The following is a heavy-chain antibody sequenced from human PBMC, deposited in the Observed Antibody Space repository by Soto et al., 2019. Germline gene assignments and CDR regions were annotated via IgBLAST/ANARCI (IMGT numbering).Heavy chain of an antibody. CDR1: GYSFFTYD. CDR2: ISTYRCVT. J-gene: IGHJ5*02. D-gene: IGHD5-12*01. CDR3: ARHHGPTTSEKWFAP. V-gene: IGHV1-18*01. Sequence: PAEARSEAAGYSFFTYDIRSARHAPGQGLEWMGWISTYRCVTKYAQKFQGRVTMTTDTSTTTAYLELRSLRSDDTAVYYCARHHGPTTSEKWFAPWGQGTLVPVSS.